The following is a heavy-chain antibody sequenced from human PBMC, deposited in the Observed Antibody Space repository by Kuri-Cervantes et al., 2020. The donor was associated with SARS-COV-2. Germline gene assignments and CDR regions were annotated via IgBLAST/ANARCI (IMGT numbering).Heavy chain of an antibody. D-gene: IGHD3-16*02. Sequence: SETLSLTCAVYGGSFSGYYWSWIRQPPGKGLEWIGEINHSGSTNYNPSLKSRVTISVDTSKNQFSLKLSSVTAADTAVYYCARDNKLSLYDYYFDYWGQGTLVTVSS. V-gene: IGHV4-34*01. CDR3: ARDNKLSLYDYYFDY. CDR1: GGSFSGYY. CDR2: INHSGST. J-gene: IGHJ4*02.